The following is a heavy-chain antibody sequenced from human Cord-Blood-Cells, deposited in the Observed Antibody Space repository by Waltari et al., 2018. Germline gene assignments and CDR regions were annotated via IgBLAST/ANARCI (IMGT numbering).Heavy chain of an antibody. CDR3: ARSRYLWFGELLNFDY. Sequence: QVQLVQSGAEVKKPGSSVKVSCKASGGTFSSYAISWVRQAPGQGLEWMGGIIPIFGTANDAQKFQGRVTITADESTSTAYMELSSLRSEDTAVYYCARSRYLWFGELLNFDYWGQGTLVTVSS. V-gene: IGHV1-69*01. D-gene: IGHD3-10*01. CDR2: IIPIFGTA. CDR1: GGTFSSYA. J-gene: IGHJ4*02.